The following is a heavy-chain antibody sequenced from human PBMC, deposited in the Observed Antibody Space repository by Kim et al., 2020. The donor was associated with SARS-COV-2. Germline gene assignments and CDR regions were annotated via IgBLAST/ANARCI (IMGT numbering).Heavy chain of an antibody. J-gene: IGHJ5*02. CDR3: ARVYCSGGSCYGEWFDP. Sequence: SVKVSCKASGGTFSSYAISWVRQAPGQGLEWMGGIIPIFGTANYAQKFQGRVTITADKSTSTAYMELSSLRSEDTAVYYCARVYCSGGSCYGEWFDPWGQGTLVTVSS. D-gene: IGHD2-15*01. CDR2: IIPIFGTA. V-gene: IGHV1-69*06. CDR1: GGTFSSYA.